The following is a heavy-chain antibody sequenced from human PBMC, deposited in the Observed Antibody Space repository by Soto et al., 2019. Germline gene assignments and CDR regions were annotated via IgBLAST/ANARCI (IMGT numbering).Heavy chain of an antibody. CDR3: AMVDVYVTPSPQDV. CDR2: ISAYNGNT. J-gene: IGHJ6*02. CDR1: GYTFTSYG. V-gene: IGHV1-18*01. Sequence: ASVKVSCKASGYTFTSYGISWVRQAPGQGLEWMGWISAYNGNTNYAQNLQGRVTLTTDTSTSTAYMELRSLRSNDTAIYYCAMVDVYVTPSPQDVWGQGTTVTVSS. D-gene: IGHD3-16*01.